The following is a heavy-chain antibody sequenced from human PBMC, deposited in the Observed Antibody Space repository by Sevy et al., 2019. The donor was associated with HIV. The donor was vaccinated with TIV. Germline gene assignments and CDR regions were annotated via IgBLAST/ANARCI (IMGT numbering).Heavy chain of an antibody. V-gene: IGHV4-38-2*01. CDR2: IYHSGST. CDR1: GYSISSGYY. Sequence: SETLSLTCAVSGYSISSGYYWGWIRQPPGKGLEWIGSIYHSGSTYYNPSLKSRVTISVDTSKNQFSLKLSSVTAAETAVYYCARLGLWAVNWFDPWGQGTLVTVSS. CDR3: ARLGLWAVNWFDP. D-gene: IGHD5-18*01. J-gene: IGHJ5*02.